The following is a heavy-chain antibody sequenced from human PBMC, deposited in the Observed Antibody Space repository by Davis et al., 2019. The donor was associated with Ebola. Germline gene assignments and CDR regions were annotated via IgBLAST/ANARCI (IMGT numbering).Heavy chain of an antibody. V-gene: IGHV3-23*01. J-gene: IGHJ4*02. CDR1: GFTFSTYA. D-gene: IGHD6-19*01. CDR3: AKSGSGWYADS. Sequence: GESLKISCAASGFTFSTYAMSWVRQAPGKGLEWVSAISGSGGSTYYADSVKGRFTISRDKSKNTLYLQMNSLRAEDTAVYYCAKSGSGWYADSWGQGTLVTVSS. CDR2: ISGSGGST.